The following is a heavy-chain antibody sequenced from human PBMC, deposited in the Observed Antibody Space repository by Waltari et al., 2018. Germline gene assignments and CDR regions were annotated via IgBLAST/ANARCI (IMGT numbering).Heavy chain of an antibody. CDR1: GSTFIAYF. Sequence: EVQLVQSGAEVKKPGATVQISCKASGSTFIAYFMHWVQQAPGKGLEWVGRIDPEDGETVYAEKFQGRVTITADTSTDTSYLELSSLRSDDTAVYYCAPLPGGSGQTFDYWGQGTLLTVSS. V-gene: IGHV1-69-2*01. D-gene: IGHD3-10*01. CDR3: APLPGGSGQTFDY. CDR2: IDPEDGET. J-gene: IGHJ4*02.